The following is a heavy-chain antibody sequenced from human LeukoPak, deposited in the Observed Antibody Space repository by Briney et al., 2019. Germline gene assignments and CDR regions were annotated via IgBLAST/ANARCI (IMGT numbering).Heavy chain of an antibody. CDR3: ARAGYYDSSGYFYFDY. V-gene: IGHV1-18*01. D-gene: IGHD3-22*01. Sequence: VASVKVSCKASGYTFTTYGISWVRQAPGQGLEWMGWISAYNGKTNYAQMLQGRVTVTTDTSTSTAYMELRSLRSDDTAVYYCARAGYYDSSGYFYFDYWGQGTLVTVSS. CDR1: GYTFTTYG. J-gene: IGHJ4*02. CDR2: ISAYNGKT.